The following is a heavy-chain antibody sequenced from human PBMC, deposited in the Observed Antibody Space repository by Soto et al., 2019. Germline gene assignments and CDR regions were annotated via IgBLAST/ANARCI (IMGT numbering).Heavy chain of an antibody. CDR3: ARDSYYGSGSYDGWFDP. Sequence: PSETLSLTCTVSGGSISSGDYYWSWIRQPPGKGLEWIGYIYYSGSTYYNPSLKSRVTISVDTSKNQFSLKLSSVTAADTAVYYCARDSYYGSGSYDGWFDPWGQGTLVTVS. J-gene: IGHJ5*02. CDR2: IYYSGST. CDR1: GGSISSGDYY. D-gene: IGHD3-10*01. V-gene: IGHV4-30-4*01.